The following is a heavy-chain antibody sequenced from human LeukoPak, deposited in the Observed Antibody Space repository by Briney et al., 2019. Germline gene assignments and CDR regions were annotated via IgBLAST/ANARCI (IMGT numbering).Heavy chain of an antibody. V-gene: IGHV3-66*01. Sequence: GGPLRLSCAASEFSVGSNYMTWVRQAPGKGLEWVSLIYSGGSTYYADSVKGRFTISRDNSKNTLYLQMNSLRAEDTAVYYCATSRGSWPDYFDYWGQGTLVTVSS. J-gene: IGHJ4*02. CDR3: ATSRGSWPDYFDY. CDR1: EFSVGSNY. CDR2: IYSGGST. D-gene: IGHD6-13*01.